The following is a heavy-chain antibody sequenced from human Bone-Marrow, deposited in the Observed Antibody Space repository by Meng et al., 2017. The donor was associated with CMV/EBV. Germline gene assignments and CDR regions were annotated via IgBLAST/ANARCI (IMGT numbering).Heavy chain of an antibody. CDR3: AKMSRLLGAIMGVTGYYYAMDV. Sequence: GESLKISCAASGFTFSSYAMNWVRQAPGKGLEWVSVIYGGGNRTSYADSVKGRFTISRDNSKNTLYLQMHSLRVEDTAVYYCAKMSRLLGAIMGVTGYYYAMDVCGQGTTVTVSS. D-gene: IGHD1-26*01. CDR1: GFTFSSYA. CDR2: IYGGGNRT. V-gene: IGHV3-23*03. J-gene: IGHJ6*02.